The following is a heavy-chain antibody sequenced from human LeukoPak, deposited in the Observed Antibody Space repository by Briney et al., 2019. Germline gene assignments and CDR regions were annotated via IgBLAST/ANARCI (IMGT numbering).Heavy chain of an antibody. Sequence: GGSLRLSCATSGFTFSSYEMNWVRQAPGKGLEWVSVIYSGGSTYYADSVKGRFTISRDNSKNTLYLQMNSLRTEDTAVYYCARGGSYFDISGYYFYWGQGTLVSVSS. CDR1: GFTFSSYE. J-gene: IGHJ4*02. CDR3: ARGGSYFDISGYYFY. V-gene: IGHV3-66*01. D-gene: IGHD3-22*01. CDR2: IYSGGST.